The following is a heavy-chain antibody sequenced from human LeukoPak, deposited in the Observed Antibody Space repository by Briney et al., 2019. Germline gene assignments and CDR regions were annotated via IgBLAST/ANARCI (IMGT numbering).Heavy chain of an antibody. CDR3: ARTKRTHCSGGTCDDAFDI. J-gene: IGHJ3*02. V-gene: IGHV4-59*01. CDR2: LYYSGST. CDR1: GGAITSYY. D-gene: IGHD2-15*01. Sequence: SETLSLTCAVSGGAITSYYWSWIRQPPGKGLERSGYLYYSGSTTYNPSLKSRVTISVDTSMNQFSLTLSSVTAADTAVYYCARTKRTHCSGGTCDDAFDIWGQGTMVTVSS.